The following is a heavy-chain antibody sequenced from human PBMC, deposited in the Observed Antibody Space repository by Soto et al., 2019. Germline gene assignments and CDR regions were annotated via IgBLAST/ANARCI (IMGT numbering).Heavy chain of an antibody. J-gene: IGHJ4*02. CDR3: ARRSYGRGYSYGDGDDY. Sequence: QVQLVQSGAEVKKPGSSVKVSCKASGGTFSSYAISWVRQAPGQGLEWMGGIIPIFGTANYAQKFQGRVTITADESTSTAYMELSSLKSEDTAVYYCARRSYGRGYSYGDGDDYWGQGTLVTVSS. V-gene: IGHV1-69*01. CDR2: IIPIFGTA. D-gene: IGHD5-18*01. CDR1: GGTFSSYA.